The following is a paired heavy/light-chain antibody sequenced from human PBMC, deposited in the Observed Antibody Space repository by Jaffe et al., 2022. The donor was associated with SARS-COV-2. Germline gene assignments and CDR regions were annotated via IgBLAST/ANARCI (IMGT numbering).Heavy chain of an antibody. Sequence: EVQLLESGGGLVQPGGSLRLSCAASGFTFSSHAMSWVRQAPGKGLEWVSGISSSGGSTYYADSVKGRFTISRDNSKNTLYVQMNSLRAEDTAVYYCARIQGMGEPYWGQGTTVTVSS. D-gene: IGHD3-16*01. CDR1: GFTFSSHA. V-gene: IGHV3-23*01. CDR3: ARIQGMGEPY. CDR2: ISSSGGST. J-gene: IGHJ6*02.
Light chain of an antibody. Sequence: DIQMTQSPPSLSASVGDRVTITCRASLSISRYLNWYQQKPGKAPKLLIYAASSLQSGVPSRFSGSGSGTDFTLTISSLQPEDFATYYCQQSYSVLVTFGGGTKVEIK. V-gene: IGKV1-39*01. CDR2: AAS. CDR3: QQSYSVLVT. J-gene: IGKJ4*01. CDR1: LSISRY.